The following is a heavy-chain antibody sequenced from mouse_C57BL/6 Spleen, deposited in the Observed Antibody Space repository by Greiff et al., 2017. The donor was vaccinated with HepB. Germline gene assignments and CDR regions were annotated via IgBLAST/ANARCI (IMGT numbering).Heavy chain of an antibody. Sequence: EVNVVESGEGLVKPGGSLKLSCAASGFTFSSYAMSWVRQTPEKRLEWVAYISSGGDYIYYADTVKGRFTISRDNARNTLYLQMSSLKSEDTAMYYCTREGHYYGSSSFDYWGQGTTLTVSS. D-gene: IGHD1-1*01. J-gene: IGHJ2*01. CDR3: TREGHYYGSSSFDY. CDR2: ISSGGDYI. V-gene: IGHV5-9-1*02. CDR1: GFTFSSYA.